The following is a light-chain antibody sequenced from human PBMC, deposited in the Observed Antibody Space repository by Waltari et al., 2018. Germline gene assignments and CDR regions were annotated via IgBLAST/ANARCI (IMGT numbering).Light chain of an antibody. Sequence: QSVLTQPASVSESPGQSITIPCTGTSSDVGDFNHVSCYHQHPDKAPKLLIYDVTIRPSGVPVRFSGTKSGHTASLTISGLQVDDEADYYCSSDTTSGSYVFASGTKVTVL. CDR2: DVT. CDR3: SSDTTSGSYV. V-gene: IGLV2-14*03. J-gene: IGLJ1*01. CDR1: SSDVGDFNH.